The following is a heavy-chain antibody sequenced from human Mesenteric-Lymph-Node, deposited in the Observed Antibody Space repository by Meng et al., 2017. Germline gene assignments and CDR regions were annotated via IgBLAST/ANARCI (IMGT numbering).Heavy chain of an antibody. CDR2: INHSGST. D-gene: IGHD3-22*01. CDR1: GGSFSGYY. J-gene: IGHJ4*02. Sequence: SETLSLTCAVYGGSFSGYYWSWIRQPPGKGLEWIGEINHSGSTNYNPSLKSRVTISVDTSKNQFSLKLSSVTAADTAVYYCAGVLAPYYYDSSGYYRPRYFDYWGQGTLVTVSS. CDR3: AGVLAPYYYDSSGYYRPRYFDY. V-gene: IGHV4-34*01.